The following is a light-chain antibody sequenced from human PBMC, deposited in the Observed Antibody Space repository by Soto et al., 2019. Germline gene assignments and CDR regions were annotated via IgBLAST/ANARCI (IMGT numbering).Light chain of an antibody. J-gene: IGKJ2*01. CDR1: QGIDNY. CDR2: GAS. Sequence: DIQMTQSPSSLSASVGDRVTITCRASQGIDNYLAWFQQKPGKAPKCLIYGASNLQSGVPSKFSGSGFGTDFTLTISSLQPENFAPYYCLQYESYPYAFGQGTKLEIK. V-gene: IGKV1-16*02. CDR3: LQYESYPYA.